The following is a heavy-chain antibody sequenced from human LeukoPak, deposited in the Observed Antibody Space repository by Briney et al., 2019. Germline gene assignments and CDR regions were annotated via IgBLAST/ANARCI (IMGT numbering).Heavy chain of an antibody. D-gene: IGHD2/OR15-2a*01. J-gene: IGHJ4*02. Sequence: PSETLSLTCAVYGGSFSGYYWSWIRQPPGKGLEWIGEINHSGSTNCNPSLKSRVTISVDTSKNQFSLRLSSVTAADTAVYYCARLGYYRNFDYWGQGTLVTVSS. V-gene: IGHV4-34*01. CDR3: ARLGYYRNFDY. CDR1: GGSFSGYY. CDR2: INHSGST.